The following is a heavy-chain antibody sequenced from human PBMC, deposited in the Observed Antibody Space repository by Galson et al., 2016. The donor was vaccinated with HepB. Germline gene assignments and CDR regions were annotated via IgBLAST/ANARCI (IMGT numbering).Heavy chain of an antibody. V-gene: IGHV1-24*01. Sequence: SVKVSCKVSGYTLTELSIHWVRQAPGKGLEWMAGFDPEDGETFYAQKLQGRVTMTEDISTDTAYMALSSLRSEDTAVYYCATLGETYPVWGQGTAVTVSS. CDR2: FDPEDGET. J-gene: IGHJ6*02. CDR1: GYTLTELS. CDR3: ATLGETYPV. D-gene: IGHD2-2*01.